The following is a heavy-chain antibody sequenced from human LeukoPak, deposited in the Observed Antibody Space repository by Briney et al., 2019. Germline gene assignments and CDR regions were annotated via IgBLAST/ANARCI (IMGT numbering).Heavy chain of an antibody. CDR1: GYPFTNYG. V-gene: IGHV1-18*01. CDR2: ISVYNGNT. D-gene: IGHD3-3*01. CDR3: ARVDDFWKPLDYYYYYMDV. Sequence: GASVKVSCKASGYPFTNYGFSWVRQAPGQGLEWMGWISVYNGNTNYAQKFQGRLTVTTDTSTSTAYMELRSLRSDDTAVYYCARVDDFWKPLDYYYYYMDVWGKGTTVTVSS. J-gene: IGHJ6*03.